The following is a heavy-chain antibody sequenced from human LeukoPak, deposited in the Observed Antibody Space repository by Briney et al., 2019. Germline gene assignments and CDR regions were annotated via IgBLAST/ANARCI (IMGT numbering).Heavy chain of an antibody. V-gene: IGHV3-23*01. CDR2: ISGSGDRT. CDR3: AKGSIVGATSYYYLDV. Sequence: GGSLRLSCGASGFTFSDYYMSWVRQAPGKGLEWVSGISGSGDRTYYEDSVKGRFTISRDNSKNTLYLQMNSLRAEDTAVYYCAKGSIVGATSYYYLDVWGTGTTVTVSS. D-gene: IGHD1-26*01. J-gene: IGHJ6*03. CDR1: GFTFSDYY.